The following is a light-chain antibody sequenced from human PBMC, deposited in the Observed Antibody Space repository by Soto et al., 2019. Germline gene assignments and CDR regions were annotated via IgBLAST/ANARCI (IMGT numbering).Light chain of an antibody. V-gene: IGKV1-5*01. Sequence: DIQMTQSPSTLSASVGDRVTITCRASQSISSWLAWYQQKPGKAPKLLIYDASSLESGVPSRFSGSGSGTYFTLTICSLQPDDFATYYCQQYNSYSLTFGQGTK. CDR1: QSISSW. J-gene: IGKJ1*01. CDR3: QQYNSYSLT. CDR2: DAS.